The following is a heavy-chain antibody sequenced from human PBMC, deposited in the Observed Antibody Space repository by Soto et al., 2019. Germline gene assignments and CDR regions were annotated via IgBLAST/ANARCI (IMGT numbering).Heavy chain of an antibody. CDR2: IDPSDSYT. V-gene: IGHV5-10-1*01. CDR3: ARLGYGYYFDY. D-gene: IGHD1-1*01. Sequence: PXESLNISCKGCGCRFTNSWITWVRQMPGKGLEWMGRIDPSDSYTNYSPSFQGHVTISVDKSISTAYPQWSSLKASDTAIYYCARLGYGYYFDYWGQGTLVTVS. CDR1: GCRFTNSW. J-gene: IGHJ4*02.